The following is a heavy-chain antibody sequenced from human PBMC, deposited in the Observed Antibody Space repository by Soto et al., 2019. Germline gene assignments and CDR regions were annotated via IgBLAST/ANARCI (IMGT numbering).Heavy chain of an antibody. D-gene: IGHD5-12*01. CDR1: GGSISSYY. CDR2: IYYSGST. Sequence: SETLSLTCTVSGGSISSYYWSWIRQPPGKGLEWIGYIYYSGSTNYNPSLKSRVTISVDTSKNQFSLKLSSVTAADTAMYYCARERSGYDPHYYYYGMDVWGQGTTVTVSS. J-gene: IGHJ6*02. V-gene: IGHV4-59*01. CDR3: ARERSGYDPHYYYYGMDV.